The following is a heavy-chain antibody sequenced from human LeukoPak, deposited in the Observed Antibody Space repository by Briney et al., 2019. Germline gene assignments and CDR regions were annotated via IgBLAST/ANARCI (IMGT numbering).Heavy chain of an antibody. J-gene: IGHJ4*02. D-gene: IGHD7-27*01. Sequence: GGSLRLSCAASGFTFSSYGMHWVRQAPGKGLEWVSTITTSDGNTYYADSVKGRFTVSRDNSKNTLFLQMNSLRAEDTAVYYCAKDGGLWVSAHWGDSWGRGTLVTVSS. V-gene: IGHV3-23*01. CDR2: ITTSDGNT. CDR3: AKDGGLWVSAHWGDS. CDR1: GFTFSSYG.